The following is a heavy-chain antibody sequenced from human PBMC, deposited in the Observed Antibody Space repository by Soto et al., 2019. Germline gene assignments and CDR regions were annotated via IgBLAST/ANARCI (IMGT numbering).Heavy chain of an antibody. V-gene: IGHV4-59*08. D-gene: IGHD2-15*01. CDR3: ARHSSGGSFPLEH. CDR1: GGSISRYY. Sequence: PSETLSLTCSVSGGSISRYYWSWIRQPPRKGLEWIGYIYYSGNTNYNPSLKSRVTISVDTSKNEFSLKLSSVTAADTAVYYCARHSSGGSFPLEHWGPGTRVTVSS. CDR2: IYYSGNT. J-gene: IGHJ4*02.